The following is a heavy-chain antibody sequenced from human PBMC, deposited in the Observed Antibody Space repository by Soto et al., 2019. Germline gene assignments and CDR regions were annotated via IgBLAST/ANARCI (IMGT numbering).Heavy chain of an antibody. Sequence: QVQLVQSGAEVRKPGSSVKVSCMASGSTFSSYTVNWVRQAPGKGLEWIGRINTALTVTDYARRCQGRVTITADRSAKAAYMELASLTSEDTSVYYCARRRYCRTDCSEKFYYGMDVWGQGTTVTVSS. CDR1: GSTFSSYT. CDR2: INTALTVT. CDR3: ARRRYCRTDCSEKFYYGMDV. D-gene: IGHD2-21*02. V-gene: IGHV1-69*02. J-gene: IGHJ6*02.